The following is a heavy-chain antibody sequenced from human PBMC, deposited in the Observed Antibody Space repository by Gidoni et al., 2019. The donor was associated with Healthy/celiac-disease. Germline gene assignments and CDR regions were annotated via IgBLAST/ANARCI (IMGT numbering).Heavy chain of an antibody. CDR2: MNPNSGNT. D-gene: IGHD2-2*01. J-gene: IGHJ6*02. Sequence: QVQLVQSGAEVKKPGASVKVSCKASGYTCTRYEINWVRQATGQGLEWMGWMNPNSGNTCYAQKFQGIVTMTRNTSISTAYMELSSLRSEDTAVYYCARGGNVVVPAAQYGMDVWGQGTTVTVSS. CDR3: ARGGNVVVPAAQYGMDV. V-gene: IGHV1-8*01. CDR1: GYTCTRYE.